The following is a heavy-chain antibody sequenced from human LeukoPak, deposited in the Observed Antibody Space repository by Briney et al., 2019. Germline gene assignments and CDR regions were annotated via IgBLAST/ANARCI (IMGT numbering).Heavy chain of an antibody. V-gene: IGHV3-23*01. CDR1: GFPFTSYA. D-gene: IGHD1-26*01. Sequence: PGGSWRLSCPASGFPFTSYAWGWFRQPPGKGLRWVSAISGSGGSTYYADSVKGRFTISRDNSKNTLYLQMNSLRAEDTAVYYCAKAAGSYCRDAFDIWGQGTMVTVSS. CDR2: ISGSGGST. J-gene: IGHJ3*02. CDR3: AKAAGSYCRDAFDI.